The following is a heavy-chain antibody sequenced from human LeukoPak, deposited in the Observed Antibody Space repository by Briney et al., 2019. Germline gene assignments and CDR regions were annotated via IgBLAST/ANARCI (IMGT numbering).Heavy chain of an antibody. V-gene: IGHV3-23*01. Sequence: GGSLRLSCAASGFTFSSYAMSWVRQAPGKGLEWVSAISGSGGSTYYADSVKGRFTISRDNAKNSLYLQMNSLRAEDTAVYYCARVGGSGSYSPLGYWGQGTLVTVSS. CDR3: ARVGGSGSYSPLGY. CDR2: ISGSGGST. D-gene: IGHD3-10*01. J-gene: IGHJ4*02. CDR1: GFTFSSYA.